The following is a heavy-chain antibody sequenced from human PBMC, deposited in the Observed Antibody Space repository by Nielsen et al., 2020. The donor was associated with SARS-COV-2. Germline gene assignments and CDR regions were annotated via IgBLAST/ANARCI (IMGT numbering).Heavy chain of an antibody. CDR1: GFTFSSYW. CDR2: IKQDGSEK. V-gene: IGHV3-7*01. CDR3: ARDGSSWYYFDY. J-gene: IGHJ4*02. Sequence: GGSLRLSCAASGFTFSSYWMSWVRQAPGKGLEWVANIKQDGSEKYYADSVKGRFTISRDNSKNTLYLQMNTLRAEDTAVYYCARDGSSWYYFDYWGQGTLVTVSS. D-gene: IGHD6-13*01.